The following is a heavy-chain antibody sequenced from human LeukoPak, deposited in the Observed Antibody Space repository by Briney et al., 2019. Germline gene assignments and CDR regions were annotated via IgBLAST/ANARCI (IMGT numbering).Heavy chain of an antibody. D-gene: IGHD3-3*01. Sequence: GGSLRLSCAASGFTFSSYAMSWVRQAPGRGLEWVSAISGSGGSTYYADSVKGRFTISRDNSKNTLYLQMNSLRAEDTAVYYCAKNLVLRFLEWLLDRYYFNYWGQGTLVTVSS. CDR2: ISGSGGST. CDR3: AKNLVLRFLEWLLDRYYFNY. CDR1: GFTFSSYA. J-gene: IGHJ4*02. V-gene: IGHV3-23*01.